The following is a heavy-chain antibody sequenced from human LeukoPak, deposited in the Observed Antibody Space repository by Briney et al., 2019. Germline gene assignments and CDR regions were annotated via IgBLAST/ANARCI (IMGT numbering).Heavy chain of an antibody. Sequence: YPGRSLRLSCAASGFTFSSYAMHWVRQAPGKGLEWVAVISYDGSNKYYADSVKGRFTISRDNSKNTLYLQMNSLRAEDTAVYYCAREITMHDYYYGMDVWGQGTTVTVSS. CDR2: ISYDGSNK. CDR1: GFTFSSYA. J-gene: IGHJ6*02. V-gene: IGHV3-30*04. D-gene: IGHD3-10*01. CDR3: AREITMHDYYYGMDV.